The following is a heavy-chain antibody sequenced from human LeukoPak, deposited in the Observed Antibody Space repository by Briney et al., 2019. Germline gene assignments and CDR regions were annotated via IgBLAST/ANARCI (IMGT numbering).Heavy chain of an antibody. CDR2: INSDGSST. Sequence: GGSLRLSCAASGFTFSSYWMHWVRHAPGKGLVWVSRINSDGSSTIYADSVKGRFTISRDNAKNTLYLQMNSLRAEDTAVYYCASIPKYMVRGVTFRDYWGQGTLVPVSS. CDR3: ASIPKYMVRGVTFRDY. J-gene: IGHJ4*02. D-gene: IGHD3-10*01. CDR1: GFTFSSYW. V-gene: IGHV3-74*01.